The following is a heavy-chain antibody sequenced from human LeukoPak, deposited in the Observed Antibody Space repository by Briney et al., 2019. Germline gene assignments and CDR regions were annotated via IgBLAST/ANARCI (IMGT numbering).Heavy chain of an antibody. CDR3: ARTGDILTGYNSPKDAFDI. J-gene: IGHJ3*02. CDR1: GYTFTTYG. D-gene: IGHD3-9*01. CDR2: ISAYNGDT. Sequence: ASVKVSCKASGYTFTTYGFSWVRQAPGQGLEWMGWISAYNGDTNFAQKFQGRVTMTTDTSTSTAYMELRSLRSDDTAVYYCARTGDILTGYNSPKDAFDIWGQGTMVTVSS. V-gene: IGHV1-18*01.